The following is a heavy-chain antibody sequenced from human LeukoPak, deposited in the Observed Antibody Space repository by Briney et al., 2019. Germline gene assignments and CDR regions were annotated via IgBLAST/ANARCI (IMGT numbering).Heavy chain of an antibody. CDR2: IGTSPTIT. CDR3: ARGHYGLDY. CDR1: GFTFSDHY. D-gene: IGHD4-17*01. Sequence: GGSLRLSCASSGFTFSDHYMSWIRQAPGKGLEWVSYIGTSPTITYYGDSVKGRFTISRDNAKNSLYLQMNSLRAEDTAVYYCARGHYGLDYWGKGTLVTVSS. J-gene: IGHJ4*02. V-gene: IGHV3-11*01.